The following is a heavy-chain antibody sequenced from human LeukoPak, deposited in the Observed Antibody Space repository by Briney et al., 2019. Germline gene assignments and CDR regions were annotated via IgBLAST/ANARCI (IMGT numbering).Heavy chain of an antibody. J-gene: IGHJ6*03. D-gene: IGHD2-2*02. V-gene: IGHV4-61*01. CDR2: IYYSGST. CDR3: ARGRRGYCSSTSCYTGAYYYYMDV. CDR1: GGSISRGTYY. Sequence: SETLSLTCNVSGGSISRGTYYWTWIRQPPGKGLEWIGYIYYSGSTYYNPSLKSRVTMSVDTSKNQFSLKLSSVTAADTAVYYCARGRRGYCSSTSCYTGAYYYYMDVWGKGTTVTVSS.